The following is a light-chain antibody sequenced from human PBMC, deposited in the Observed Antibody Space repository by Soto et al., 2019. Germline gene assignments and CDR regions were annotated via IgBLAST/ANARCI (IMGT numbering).Light chain of an antibody. V-gene: IGKV1-33*01. CDR3: QQYANLPLT. Sequence: DIQMTQSPSSLSASVGDRVTITCQASDDISNYLNWYQQKPGKAPKVLIYDVSHLESGVPSRFSGGGSGTEFTFTISSLQAEDIATYYCQQYANLPLTFGPGTKVYIK. CDR1: DDISNY. J-gene: IGKJ3*01. CDR2: DVS.